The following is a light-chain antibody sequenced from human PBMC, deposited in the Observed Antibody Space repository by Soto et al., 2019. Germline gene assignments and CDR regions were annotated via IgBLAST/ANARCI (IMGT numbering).Light chain of an antibody. CDR3: QQYDYLIT. V-gene: IGKV3-11*01. CDR1: QSLSSY. J-gene: IGKJ5*01. Sequence: EIVLTQSPATLSLSPGERATLSCRASQSLSSYLAWYQQKPGQAPRLLIYDTFSRATGIPDRFSGSGSGTDFTLTISRLEPEDFAVYFCQQYDYLITFGQGTRLEIK. CDR2: DTF.